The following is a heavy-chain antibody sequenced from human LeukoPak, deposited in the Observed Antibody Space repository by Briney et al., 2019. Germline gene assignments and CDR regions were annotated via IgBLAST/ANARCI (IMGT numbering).Heavy chain of an antibody. J-gene: IGHJ4*02. CDR3: ARGDYSGSYWRY. V-gene: IGHV4-39*07. CDR1: YGSISDISYY. CDR2: IYHSGST. D-gene: IGHD1-26*01. Sequence: PSETLSLTCTVSYGSISDISYYWGWIRQPPGKGLEYIGSIYHSGSTYYKPSLKSRVTISVDTSKNQFSLKLSSVTAADTAVYYCARGDYSGSYWRYWGQGTLVTVSS.